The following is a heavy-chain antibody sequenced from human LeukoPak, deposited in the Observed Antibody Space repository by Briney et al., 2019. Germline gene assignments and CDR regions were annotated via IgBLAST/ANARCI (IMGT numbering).Heavy chain of an antibody. CDR1: GGSISSHY. Sequence: SETLSLTCTVSGGSISSHYWSWIRQPAGQGLEWIGRIYTSGSTNYNPSLKSRVTMSVDTSKNQVSLKLRSVTAADTAVYFCARGWLLGPDFDYWGQGNLVIVSS. D-gene: IGHD3-9*01. CDR3: ARGWLLGPDFDY. V-gene: IGHV4-4*07. CDR2: IYTSGST. J-gene: IGHJ4*02.